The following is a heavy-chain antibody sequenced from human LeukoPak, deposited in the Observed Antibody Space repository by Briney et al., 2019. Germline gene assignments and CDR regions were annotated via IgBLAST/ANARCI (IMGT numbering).Heavy chain of an antibody. Sequence: SETLSLTCTVSGGSISSGDYYWSWIRQPPGKGLEWIGYIYYSGSTYYNPSLKSRVTISVDTSKNQFSLKLSSVTAADTAVYYCASSSWGPRDGMDVWGQGTTVTVSS. V-gene: IGHV4-30-4*01. CDR2: IYYSGST. J-gene: IGHJ6*02. CDR3: ASSSWGPRDGMDV. CDR1: GGSISSGDYY. D-gene: IGHD6-13*01.